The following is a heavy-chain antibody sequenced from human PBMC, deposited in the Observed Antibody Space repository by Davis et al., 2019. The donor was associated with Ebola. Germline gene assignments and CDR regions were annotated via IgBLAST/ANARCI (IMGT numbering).Heavy chain of an antibody. D-gene: IGHD1-26*01. CDR1: GYTFTSYA. CDR3: GGDKGIVGSRGLY. J-gene: IGHJ4*02. CDR2: MNPNGGNT. V-gene: IGHV1-8*01. Sequence: ASVKVSCKASGYTFTSYAINWVRQATGQGLEWMGWMNPNGGNTGHAQKFQGRVTLTTDTSTSTAYMELRSLRSGDTAVYYCGGDKGIVGSRGLYWGQGTLVTVSS.